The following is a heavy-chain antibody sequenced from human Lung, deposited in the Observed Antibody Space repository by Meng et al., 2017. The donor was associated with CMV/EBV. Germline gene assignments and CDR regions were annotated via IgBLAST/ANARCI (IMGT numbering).Heavy chain of an antibody. J-gene: IGHJ4*02. Sequence: QLHLTESGPGLGKASQTLSLTCPVSGGSITGGDYYWSWIRQPPGKGLEWIGCVYYTGGTYDNPSLKSRLSMSVDTSNNQFFLNLTSVTAADTAFYFCARGSNTAMAYFNSWGLGTLVTVSS. CDR3: ARGSNTAMAYFNS. V-gene: IGHV4-30-4*01. D-gene: IGHD5-18*01. CDR2: VYYTGGT. CDR1: GGSITGGDYY.